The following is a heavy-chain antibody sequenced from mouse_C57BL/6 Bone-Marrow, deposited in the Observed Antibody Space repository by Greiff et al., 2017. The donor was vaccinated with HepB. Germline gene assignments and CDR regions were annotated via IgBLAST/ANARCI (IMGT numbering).Heavy chain of an antibody. J-gene: IGHJ1*03. CDR3: ANSYITTVVDWYFDV. D-gene: IGHD1-1*01. CDR1: GYTFTSYW. V-gene: IGHV1-72*01. Sequence: QVQLKESGAELVKPGASVKLSCKASGYTFTSYWMHWVKQRPGRGLEWIGRIDPNSGGTKYNEKFKSKATLTVDKPSSTAYMQLSSLTSEDSAVYYCANSYITTVVDWYFDVWGTGTTVTVSS. CDR2: IDPNSGGT.